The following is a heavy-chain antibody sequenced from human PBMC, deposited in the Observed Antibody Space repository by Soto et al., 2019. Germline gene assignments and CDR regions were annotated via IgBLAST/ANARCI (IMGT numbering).Heavy chain of an antibody. CDR2: ISYDGSNK. Sequence: GGSLRLSCAASGFTFSSYVMHWVRQAPGKGLEWVAVISYDGSNKYYADSVKGRFTISRDNSKNTLYLQMNSLRAEDTAVYYCARDFTDAYYDILTGTFDYWGQGTLVTVSS. D-gene: IGHD3-9*01. CDR1: GFTFSSYV. J-gene: IGHJ4*02. CDR3: ARDFTDAYYDILTGTFDY. V-gene: IGHV3-30-3*01.